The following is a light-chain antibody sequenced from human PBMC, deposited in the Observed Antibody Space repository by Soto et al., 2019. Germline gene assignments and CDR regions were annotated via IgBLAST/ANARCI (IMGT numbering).Light chain of an antibody. CDR1: QTVGSN. J-gene: IGKJ1*01. V-gene: IGKV3-20*01. CDR3: QQYGSSPRT. CDR2: GAS. Sequence: EVVLTQSPATLSVSPGERATLSCRASQTVGSNLAWYQHKPGQAPRLLIYGASSRATGIPYRFSGSGSGTDFTLTISRLEPEDFAVYYCQQYGSSPRTFGQGTKVDI.